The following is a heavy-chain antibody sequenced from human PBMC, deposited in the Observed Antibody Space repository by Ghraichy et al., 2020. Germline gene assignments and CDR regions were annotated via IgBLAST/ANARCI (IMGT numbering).Heavy chain of an antibody. CDR1: GGSFSGYY. V-gene: IGHV4-34*01. CDR3: ARYQVGDFTDV. J-gene: IGHJ6*02. D-gene: IGHD2-2*01. CDR2: INHSGST. Sequence: SETLSLTCAVYGGSFSGYYWSWIRQPPGKGLEWIGEINHSGSTNYNPSLKSRVTISVDTSKNQFSLKLSSVTAADTAVYYCARYQVGDFTDVWGQGTTVTVSS.